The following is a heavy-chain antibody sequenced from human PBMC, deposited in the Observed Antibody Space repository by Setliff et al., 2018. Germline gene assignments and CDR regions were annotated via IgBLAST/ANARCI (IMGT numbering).Heavy chain of an antibody. D-gene: IGHD3-10*01. Sequence: ASVKVSCKASGYTFTSYGISWVRQAPGQGLEWMGWISAYNGNNIYAQSLQGRVTMTTDTSTSTAYVELRSLRSDDTAVYYCARDSGSGFLDYWGQGTLVTVSS. CDR2: ISAYNGNN. CDR3: ARDSGSGFLDY. V-gene: IGHV1-18*01. J-gene: IGHJ4*02. CDR1: GYTFTSYG.